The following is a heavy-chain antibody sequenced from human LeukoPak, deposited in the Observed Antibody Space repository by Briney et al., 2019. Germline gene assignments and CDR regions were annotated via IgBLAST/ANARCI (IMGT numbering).Heavy chain of an antibody. CDR3: ATFTGEGNWFDP. Sequence: ALVKVSCEASGYTFTSYDINWARPATGQGLEWMGWMNLNSGNTGYAQKFHGRVNITNNPSIRTAYMELSSPGLEDTAVYYCATFTGEGNWFDPWRQGTLVTASS. CDR1: GYTFTSYD. D-gene: IGHD3-10*01. J-gene: IGHJ5*02. CDR2: MNLNSGNT. V-gene: IGHV1-8*03.